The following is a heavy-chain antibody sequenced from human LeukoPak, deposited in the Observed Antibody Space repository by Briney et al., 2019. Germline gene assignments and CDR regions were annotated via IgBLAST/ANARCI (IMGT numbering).Heavy chain of an antibody. Sequence: GGSLRLSCAASGFTFSSYWMSCVRQAPGKGLEGLANIKQEGSEKYYVDSVKGRFTISRDNAKNALYLQMNSLRAEDTAVYYCARDTEWERGDFDYWGQGTLVTVSS. D-gene: IGHD1-26*01. V-gene: IGHV3-7*01. CDR2: IKQEGSEK. CDR3: ARDTEWERGDFDY. CDR1: GFTFSSYW. J-gene: IGHJ4*02.